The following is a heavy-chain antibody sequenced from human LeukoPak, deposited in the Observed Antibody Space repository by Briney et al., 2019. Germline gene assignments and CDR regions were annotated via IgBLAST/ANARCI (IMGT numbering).Heavy chain of an antibody. CDR2: ISGSGGST. CDR3: GKGSPLSPTGFDW. D-gene: IGHD3-10*01. Sequence: GSPRLSSAPSGVTFCSYAMSCGRPAPGEGGEWVLAISGSGGSTYCAGSSKGRFTIYRDNSKNTLYLHMDSLRPGDTACIYFGKGSPLSPTGFDWWGQGTLVTVSS. J-gene: IGHJ4*02. V-gene: IGHV3-23*01. CDR1: GVTFCSYA.